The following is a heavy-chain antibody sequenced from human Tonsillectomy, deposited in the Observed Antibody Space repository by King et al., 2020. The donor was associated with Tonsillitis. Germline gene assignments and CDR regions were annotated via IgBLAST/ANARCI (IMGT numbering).Heavy chain of an antibody. CDR1: GFTFGDYG. CDR2: IRSKVYGGTR. Sequence: VQLVESGGGLVQPGRSLRLSCSASGFTFGDYGVSWFRQAPGKGMEWVGVIRSKVYGGTRQYAASVRGRFTISRDDSKSIAYLQLNSLKTEDTALYYCTRGPWGGDCSEGFDIWGQDTMVTVSS. D-gene: IGHD2-21*01. V-gene: IGHV3-49*03. J-gene: IGHJ3*02. CDR3: TRGPWGGDCSEGFDI.